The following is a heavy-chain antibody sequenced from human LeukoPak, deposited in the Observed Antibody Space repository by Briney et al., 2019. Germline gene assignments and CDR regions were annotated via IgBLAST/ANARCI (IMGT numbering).Heavy chain of an antibody. J-gene: IGHJ3*02. Sequence: GASVKVSCKASGYTFTSYGISWVRQAPGQGLEWMGGIIPIFGTSIYAQKFQGRVTITADKFTSTTYMELSSLRSEDTAVYYCARGVRQYSSSRTDAFDIWGQGTMVTVSS. V-gene: IGHV1-69*06. D-gene: IGHD6-6*01. CDR1: GYTFTSYG. CDR3: ARGVRQYSSSRTDAFDI. CDR2: IIPIFGTS.